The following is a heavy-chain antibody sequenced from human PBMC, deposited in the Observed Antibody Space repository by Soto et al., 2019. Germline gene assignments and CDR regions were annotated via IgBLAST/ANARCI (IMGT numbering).Heavy chain of an antibody. D-gene: IGHD3-9*01. CDR2: IIPIFGTA. Sequence: QVQLVQSGAEVKKPGSSVKVSCKASGGTFSSYAISWVRQAPGQGLEWMGGIIPIFGTAKYAQKFQGRGTTTADESTSTADMELSSLRTEDTAVYYCARDRNYDTRYCMDVWGQGTTVTVSS. V-gene: IGHV1-69*12. J-gene: IGHJ6*02. CDR1: GGTFSSYA. CDR3: ARDRNYDTRYCMDV.